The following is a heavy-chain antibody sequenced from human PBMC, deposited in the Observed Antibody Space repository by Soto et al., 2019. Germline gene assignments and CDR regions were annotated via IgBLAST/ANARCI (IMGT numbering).Heavy chain of an antibody. J-gene: IGHJ4*02. D-gene: IGHD6-19*01. Sequence: GGSLILSCVASGFTVSSNYMSWVRQAPGKGLEWVSVIYSGGSTYYADSVKGRFTISRDNSKNTLYLQMNSLRAEDTAVYYCASSPFGYSSGWIDYWGQGTLVTVSS. CDR1: GFTVSSNY. CDR2: IYSGGST. V-gene: IGHV3-53*01. CDR3: ASSPFGYSSGWIDY.